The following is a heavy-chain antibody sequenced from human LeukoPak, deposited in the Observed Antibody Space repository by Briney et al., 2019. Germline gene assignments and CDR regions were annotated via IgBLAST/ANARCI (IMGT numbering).Heavy chain of an antibody. J-gene: IGHJ4*02. Sequence: GGSLRLSCAASGFTVINNYMTWVRQAPGKGLEWVSAISGSGYSTYYADSVKGRFTISRDNSKNTLYLQMNSLRAEDTAVYYCAKEAGYSGYDYPDYWGQGTLVTVSS. V-gene: IGHV3-23*01. CDR2: ISGSGYST. CDR3: AKEAGYSGYDYPDY. D-gene: IGHD5-12*01. CDR1: GFTVINNY.